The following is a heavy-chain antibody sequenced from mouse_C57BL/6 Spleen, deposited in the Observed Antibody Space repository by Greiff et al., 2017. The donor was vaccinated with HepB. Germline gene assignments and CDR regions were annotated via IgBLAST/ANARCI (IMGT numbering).Heavy chain of an antibody. CDR2: ISDGGSYT. CDR3: ARAPIYYDYAWFAY. V-gene: IGHV5-4*01. J-gene: IGHJ3*01. CDR1: GFTFSSYA. Sequence: EVQLVESGGGLVKPGGSLKLSCAASGFTFSSYAMSWVRQTPEKRLEWVATISDGGSYTYYPDNVKGRFTISRDNAKNNLYLQMSHLKSEDTAMYYCARAPIYYDYAWFAYWGQGTLVTVSA. D-gene: IGHD2-4*01.